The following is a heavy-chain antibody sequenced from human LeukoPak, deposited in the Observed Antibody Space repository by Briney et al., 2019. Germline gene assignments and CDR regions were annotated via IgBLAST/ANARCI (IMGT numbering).Heavy chain of an antibody. CDR2: IIPILGIA. D-gene: IGHD3-22*01. CDR3: HYYDSSGYYYFDY. J-gene: IGHJ4*02. V-gene: IGHV1-69*04. Sequence: SVKVSCKASGGTFSSYAISWVRQAPGQGLEWMGRIIPILGIANYAQKFQGRVTITADKSTSTAYMELSSLRSEDTAVYYCHYYDSSGYYYFDYWGQGTLVTVSS. CDR1: GGTFSSYA.